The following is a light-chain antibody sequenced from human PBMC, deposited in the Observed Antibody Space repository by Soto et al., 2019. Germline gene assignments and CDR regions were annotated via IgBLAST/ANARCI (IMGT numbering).Light chain of an antibody. J-gene: IGLJ1*01. CDR1: SGDVGGHDY. CDR2: DVS. CDR3: CSCSRSSPLYD. V-gene: IGLV2-14*01. Sequence: QSALTQPASVSGSPGQSITISCTGASGDVGGHDYVSWYQQHPGKAPKLMIYDVSNRPSGVSNRFSGSKSGNTASLTISGLQAEDEADYYCCSCSRSSPLYDFGTWTKLTVL.